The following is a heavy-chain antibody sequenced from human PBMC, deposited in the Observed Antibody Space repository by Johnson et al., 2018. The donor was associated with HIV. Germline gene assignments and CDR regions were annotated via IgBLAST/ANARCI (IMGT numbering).Heavy chain of an antibody. V-gene: IGHV3-30*18. CDR1: GFTFSNYG. Sequence: QLVESGGGVVQPGRSLRLSCAASGFTFSNYGMHWVRQAPGKGLEWVAIISYDGSNKYYADSVKGRFTISRDNSKNTLYLQMNSLRVEDTAVYYCAKDHSRSILGMIIDAFDIWGQGTMVTVSS. D-gene: IGHD3-3*01. J-gene: IGHJ3*02. CDR3: AKDHSRSILGMIIDAFDI. CDR2: ISYDGSNK.